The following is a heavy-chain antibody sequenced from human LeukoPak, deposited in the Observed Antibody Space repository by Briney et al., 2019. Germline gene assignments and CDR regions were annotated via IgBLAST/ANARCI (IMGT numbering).Heavy chain of an antibody. CDR3: VRLTSAVAGSPNP. V-gene: IGHV4-39*01. CDR1: GGSISSSSYY. J-gene: IGHJ5*02. Sequence: PSETLSLTCTVSGGSISSSSYYWGWIRQPPGKGLEWIGSIYYSGSTYYNPSLKIRVTISVDTSKNQFSLKLSSVTAADTAVYYCVRLTSAVAGSPNPWGQGTLVTVSS. CDR2: IYYSGST. D-gene: IGHD6-19*01.